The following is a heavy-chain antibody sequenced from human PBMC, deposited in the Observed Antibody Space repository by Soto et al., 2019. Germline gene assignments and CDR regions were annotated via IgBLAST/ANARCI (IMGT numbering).Heavy chain of an antibody. CDR2: IDPSGGTT. V-gene: IGHV1-46*01. D-gene: IGHD1-26*01. CDR3: ARIQGYDNTGSHDY. J-gene: IGHJ4*02. CDR1: GYTFTSYY. Sequence: RASVKVSCKASGYTFTSYYMHWVRQAPGQGLEWMGMIDPSGGTTRYVEKFQGRVTMSTDTPTRTVYMELSSLTSDDTAVYYCARIQGYDNTGSHDYWGQGALVTVSS.